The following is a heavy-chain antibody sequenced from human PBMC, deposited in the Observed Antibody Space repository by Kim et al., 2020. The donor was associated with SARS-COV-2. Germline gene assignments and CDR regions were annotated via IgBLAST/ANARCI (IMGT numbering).Heavy chain of an antibody. D-gene: IGHD3-3*01. Sequence: SETLSLTCTVSGGSISSGGYYWSWIRQHPGKGLEWIGYIYYSGSTYYNPSLKSRVTISVDTSKNQFSLKLSSVTAVDTAVYYCARATFYDFWSGNAFDIWGQGTMVTVSS. CDR2: IYYSGST. CDR3: ARATFYDFWSGNAFDI. CDR1: GGSISSGGYY. V-gene: IGHV4-31*03. J-gene: IGHJ3*02.